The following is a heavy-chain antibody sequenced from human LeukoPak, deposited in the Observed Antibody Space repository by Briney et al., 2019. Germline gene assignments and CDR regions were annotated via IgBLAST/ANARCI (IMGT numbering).Heavy chain of an antibody. CDR3: ARGLGATYFDS. J-gene: IGHJ4*02. D-gene: IGHD1-26*01. V-gene: IGHV3-74*01. Sequence: GGSLRLSCAASGFTFRSYWMHWVRQAPGKGLVWVSRINSDGSSTTYADFVKGRFTISRDNAKNTLYLQMNSLRAEDTAVYYCARGLGATYFDSWGQGTLVTVSS. CDR2: INSDGSST. CDR1: GFTFRSYW.